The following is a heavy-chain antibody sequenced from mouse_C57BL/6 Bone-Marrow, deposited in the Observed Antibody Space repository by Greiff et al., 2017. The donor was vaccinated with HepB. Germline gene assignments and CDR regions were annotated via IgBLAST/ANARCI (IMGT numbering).Heavy chain of an antibody. Sequence: VQLQQSGPGLVQPSQSLSITCTVSGFSLTSYGVHWVRQSPGKGLEWLGVIWSGGSTDYNAAFISRLSISKDNSKSQVFFKMNSLQADDTAIYYCARPNTTVVATTDAMDYWGQGTSVTVSS. J-gene: IGHJ4*01. CDR1: GFSLTSYG. V-gene: IGHV2-2*01. D-gene: IGHD1-1*01. CDR2: IWSGGST. CDR3: ARPNTTVVATTDAMDY.